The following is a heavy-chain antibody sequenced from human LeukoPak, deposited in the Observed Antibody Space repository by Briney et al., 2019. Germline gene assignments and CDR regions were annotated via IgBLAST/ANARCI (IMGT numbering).Heavy chain of an antibody. CDR1: GYTLSSYY. CDR2: INPSGSIT. V-gene: IGHV1-46*01. D-gene: IGHD6-13*01. Sequence: ASVKVSCKASGYTLSSYYMHWIRQAPGQGLEWMGLINPSGSITTYAQKFQGRVTVTRDTSTSTVYMELRSLRSEDTAVYYCAREPTLAALTVDNWFAPWGQGTLVTVFS. J-gene: IGHJ5*02. CDR3: AREPTLAALTVDNWFAP.